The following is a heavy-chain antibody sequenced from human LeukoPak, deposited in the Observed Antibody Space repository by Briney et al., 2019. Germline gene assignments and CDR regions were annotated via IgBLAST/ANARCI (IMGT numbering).Heavy chain of an antibody. Sequence: ASVKVSCKASGYTFTCYYMHWVRHAPGQGLEWMGWINPNSGGTNYAQKFQGRVTMTRDTSISTAYMELSRLRSDDTAVYYCASLCSSTSCSRYYYYGMDVWGQGTTVTVSS. D-gene: IGHD2-2*01. J-gene: IGHJ6*02. CDR2: INPNSGGT. CDR1: GYTFTCYY. CDR3: ASLCSSTSCSRYYYYGMDV. V-gene: IGHV1-2*02.